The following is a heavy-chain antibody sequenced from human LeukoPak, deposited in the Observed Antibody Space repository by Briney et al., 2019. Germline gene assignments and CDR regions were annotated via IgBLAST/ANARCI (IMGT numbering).Heavy chain of an antibody. J-gene: IGHJ4*02. D-gene: IGHD6-13*01. V-gene: IGHV5-10-1*01. CDR3: ASSSKGSTWYRFDY. CDR2: IDPSDSYT. CDR1: GYSFSTYW. Sequence: GESLRISCKGSGYSFSTYWISWVRQMPGKGLEWMGRIDPSDSYTNYSPSFQGRVTISADKSISTAYLQWSSLKDSDTAMYYCASSSKGSTWYRFDYWGQGTLVTVSS.